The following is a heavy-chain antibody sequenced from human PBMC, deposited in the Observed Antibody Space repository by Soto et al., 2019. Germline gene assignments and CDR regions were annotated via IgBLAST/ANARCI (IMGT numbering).Heavy chain of an antibody. CDR3: ARAFSGYTGYDYYWF. D-gene: IGHD5-12*01. J-gene: IGHJ5*01. CDR1: SYSAFY. V-gene: IGHV4-34*01. Sequence: SYSAFYLTRIRQAPGKGLEWIGEIEHSGRARSTSSRESRLTISGDTSKYPFSLKLSSVAAADAAVYYCARAFSGYTGYDYYWF. CDR2: IEHSGRA.